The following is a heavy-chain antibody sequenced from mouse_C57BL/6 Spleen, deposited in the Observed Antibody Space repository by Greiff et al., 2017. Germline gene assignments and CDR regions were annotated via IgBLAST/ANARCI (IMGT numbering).Heavy chain of an antibody. CDR3: TRLSYSNYRYFDV. J-gene: IGHJ1*03. V-gene: IGHV6-6*01. CDR2: IRNKANNHAT. CDR1: GFTFSDAW. Sequence: EVQGVESGGGLVQPGGSMKLSCAASGFTFSDAWMDWVRQSPEKGLEWVAEIRNKANNHATYYAESVKGRFTISRDDSKSSVYLQMNSLRAEDTGIYYCTRLSYSNYRYFDVWGTGTTVTVSS. D-gene: IGHD2-5*01.